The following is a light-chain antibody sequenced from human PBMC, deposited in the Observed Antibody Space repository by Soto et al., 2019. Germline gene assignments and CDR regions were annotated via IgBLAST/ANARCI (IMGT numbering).Light chain of an antibody. CDR3: AAWDDSLNGDV. CDR1: SPNIGGNA. Sequence: QSVLTQPPSASGTPGQRVTISCSGSSPNIGGNAVNWYQQLPGTAPKVLIYSNNQRPSGVPDRFSGSKSGTSASLAISGLQSEDEADYYCAAWDDSLNGDVFGTGTQLTVL. CDR2: SNN. J-gene: IGLJ1*01. V-gene: IGLV1-44*01.